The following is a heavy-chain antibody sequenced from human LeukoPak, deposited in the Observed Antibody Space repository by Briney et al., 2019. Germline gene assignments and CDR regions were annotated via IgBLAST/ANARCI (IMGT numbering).Heavy chain of an antibody. CDR3: ASALYVFGY. V-gene: IGHV3-30-3*02. Sequence: GRSLRLSCAATGITFSSYAMHLVRQAPGKGLEWVAVISYDGSNKYYADSVKGRFTISRDNSKNTLYLQMNSLRAEDTAVYYCASALYVFGYWGQGTLVTVSS. CDR2: ISYDGSNK. CDR1: GITFSSYA. D-gene: IGHD2/OR15-2a*01. J-gene: IGHJ4*02.